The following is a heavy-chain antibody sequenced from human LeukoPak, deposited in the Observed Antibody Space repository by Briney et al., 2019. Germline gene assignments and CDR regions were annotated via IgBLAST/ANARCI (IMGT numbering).Heavy chain of an antibody. Sequence: SETLSLTRTVSGGSLRSGDYYWSWIRQPPGKGLEWIGYIYFRGSTYYNPSLKSRVTISVDTSKNQFSLRMSSVTAADTAVYYCARVIRFAELFNAFDIWGQGTMVTVSS. V-gene: IGHV4-30-4*01. J-gene: IGHJ3*02. CDR1: GGSLRSGDYY. CDR2: IYFRGST. CDR3: ARVIRFAELFNAFDI. D-gene: IGHD3-10*01.